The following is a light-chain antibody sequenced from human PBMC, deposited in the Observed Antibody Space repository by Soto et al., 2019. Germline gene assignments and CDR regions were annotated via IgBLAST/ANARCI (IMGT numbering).Light chain of an antibody. J-gene: IGKJ2*01. CDR3: QQFDDSRPAFT. CDR2: GAS. V-gene: IGKV3-20*01. Sequence: SVLTQAPGTLSLSPRERATLSCRASQTVNSRYLNWYQHKPGQAPRLLIYGASIRATGIPDRFSGSRSGADFSLTITTPEPEDSAVYYCQQFDDSRPAFTFGQGTKLEI. CDR1: QTVNSRY.